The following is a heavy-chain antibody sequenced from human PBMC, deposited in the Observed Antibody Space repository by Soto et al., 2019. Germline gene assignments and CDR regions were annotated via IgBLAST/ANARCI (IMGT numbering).Heavy chain of an antibody. Sequence: GLDLEWLALIYWNDDKRYSPSLKSRLTITKDTSKNQVVLTMTNMDPVDTATYYCAHRRGGYKDFQHWGQGTLVTVSS. D-gene: IGHD5-12*01. CDR3: AHRRGGYKDFQH. V-gene: IGHV2-5*01. CDR2: IYWNDDK. J-gene: IGHJ1*01.